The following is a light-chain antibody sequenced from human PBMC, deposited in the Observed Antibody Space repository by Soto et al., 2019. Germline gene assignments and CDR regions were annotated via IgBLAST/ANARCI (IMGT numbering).Light chain of an antibody. CDR3: QQYYSYPFT. Sequence: AIRMTQSPSSFSASTGDRVTITCRASQGISSYLAWYQQKPGKAPKLLIYAASTLQSGVPSRFSDSGSGTDFTLTISCLQSEDFATYYCQQYYSYPFTFGPGTKVHIK. CDR2: AAS. J-gene: IGKJ3*01. V-gene: IGKV1-8*01. CDR1: QGISSY.